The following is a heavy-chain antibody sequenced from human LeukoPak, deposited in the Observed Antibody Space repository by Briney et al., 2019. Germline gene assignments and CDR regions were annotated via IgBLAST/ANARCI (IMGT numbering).Heavy chain of an antibody. V-gene: IGHV3-43*02. CDR3: AKVGGSYFYYYYMDV. CDR1: GFTFSSYS. CDR2: VSGDGGTT. D-gene: IGHD1-26*01. J-gene: IGHJ6*03. Sequence: GGSLRLSCAASGFTFSSYSMNWVRQAPGKGLEWVSLVSGDGGTTYYADSVKGRFTISRDNSKNSLYLQMNSLRTEDTALYYCAKVGGSYFYYYYMDVWGKGTTVTVSS.